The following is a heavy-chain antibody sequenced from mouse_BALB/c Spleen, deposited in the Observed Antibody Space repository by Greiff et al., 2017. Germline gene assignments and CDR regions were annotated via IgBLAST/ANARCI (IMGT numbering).Heavy chain of an antibody. CDR2: IRLKSNNYAT. D-gene: IGHD4-1*01. V-gene: IGHV6-6*02. CDR1: GFTFSNYW. Sequence: EVKVEESGGGLVQPGGSMKLSCVASGFTFSNYWMNWVRQSPEKGLEWVAEIRLKSNNYATHYAESVKGRFTISRDDSKSSVYLQMNNLRAEDTGIYYCTRPLTGPWYFDVWGAGTTVTVSS. CDR3: TRPLTGPWYFDV. J-gene: IGHJ1*01.